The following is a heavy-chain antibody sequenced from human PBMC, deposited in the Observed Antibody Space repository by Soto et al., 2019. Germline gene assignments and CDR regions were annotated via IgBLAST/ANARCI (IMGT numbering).Heavy chain of an antibody. CDR3: ARPGYCANVGRDGGWCY. CDR1: GFTFSSYW. Sequence: GGSLRLSCAASGFTFSSYWMSWVRQAPGKGLEWVANIKQDGSEEYYVGSVKGRFTISRDNAKNSLYLQMSSLRAEDTAVYYCARPGYCANVGRDGGWCYWGQGTLVTVSS. D-gene: IGHD2-8*01. V-gene: IGHV3-7*01. J-gene: IGHJ4*02. CDR2: IKQDGSEE.